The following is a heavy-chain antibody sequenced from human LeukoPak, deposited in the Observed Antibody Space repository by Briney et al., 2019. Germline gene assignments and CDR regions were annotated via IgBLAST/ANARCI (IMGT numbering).Heavy chain of an antibody. V-gene: IGHV1-46*01. J-gene: IGHJ4*02. D-gene: IGHD5-12*01. CDR1: GYTFTSYY. Sequence: GASVKVSRKASGYTFTSYYMHWVRQAPEQGLEWMGIINPSGGSTSYAQKFQGRTMTRDASTSTVYMELSSLRSEDTAVYYCARAQIVATIWRHYFDYWGQGTLVTVSS. CDR2: INPSGGST. CDR3: ARAQIVATIWRHYFDY.